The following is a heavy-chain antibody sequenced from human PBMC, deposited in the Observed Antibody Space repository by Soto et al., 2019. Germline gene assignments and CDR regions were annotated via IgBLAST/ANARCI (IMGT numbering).Heavy chain of an antibody. D-gene: IGHD4-4*01. Sequence: QVQLVQSGAEVKKPGASVKVSCKASGYTFTGYYMHWVRQAPGQGLEWMGWINPNSGGTNYAQKFQGWVTMTRDTSISTAYMELSRLRSDDTAVYYCVRGDATVTTFYYGMDVWGQGTTVTVSS. V-gene: IGHV1-2*04. J-gene: IGHJ6*02. CDR3: VRGDATVTTFYYGMDV. CDR1: GYTFTGYY. CDR2: INPNSGGT.